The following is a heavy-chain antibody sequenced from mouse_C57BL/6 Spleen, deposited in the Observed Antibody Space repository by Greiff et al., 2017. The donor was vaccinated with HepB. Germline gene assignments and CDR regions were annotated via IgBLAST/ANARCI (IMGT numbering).Heavy chain of an antibody. CDR3: ARDGSSSYYYAMDY. J-gene: IGHJ4*01. CDR2: INPNNGGT. D-gene: IGHD1-1*01. Sequence: EVQLQQSGPELVKPGASVKMSCKASGYTFTDYYMHWVKQSHGKSLEGSGYINPNNGGTSYNQKFKGKATLTVDKSSSTAYMELRSLTSEDSAVYYCARDGSSSYYYAMDYWGQGTSVTVSS. V-gene: IGHV1-22*01. CDR1: GYTFTDYY.